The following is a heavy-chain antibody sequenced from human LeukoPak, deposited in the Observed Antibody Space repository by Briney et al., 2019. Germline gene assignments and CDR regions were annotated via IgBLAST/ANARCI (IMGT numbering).Heavy chain of an antibody. CDR2: IKQDGSEK. D-gene: IGHD3-10*01. Sequence: GGSLRLSCAASGFTFSSYAMSWVRQAPGKGLEWVANIKQDGSEKYYVDSVKGRFTISRDNAKNSLYLQMNSLRAEDTAVYYCARIVWFGELLGFFDYWGQGTLVTVSS. CDR3: ARIVWFGELLGFFDY. J-gene: IGHJ4*02. CDR1: GFTFSSYA. V-gene: IGHV3-7*01.